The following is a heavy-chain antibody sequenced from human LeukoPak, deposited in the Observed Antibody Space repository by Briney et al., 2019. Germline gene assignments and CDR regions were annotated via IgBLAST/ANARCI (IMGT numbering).Heavy chain of an antibody. V-gene: IGHV1-2*02. CDR1: GYTFTSYY. CDR2: INPSSGGT. J-gene: IGHJ4*02. CDR3: ARSGSLGVTLVWGGPSRTTIDY. D-gene: IGHD3-16*01. Sequence: ASVKVSCKASGYTFTSYYIHWVRQAPGQGPEWLGWINPSSGGTDYAQKFQGRVTMTRDTSTNTAYMELTSLRSDDTAVYYCARSGSLGVTLVWGGPSRTTIDYWGQGTLVTVSS.